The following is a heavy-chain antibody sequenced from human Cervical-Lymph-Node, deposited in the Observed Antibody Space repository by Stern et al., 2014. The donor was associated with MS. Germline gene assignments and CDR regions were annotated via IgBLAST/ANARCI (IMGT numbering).Heavy chain of an antibody. J-gene: IGHJ4*02. D-gene: IGHD1-26*01. CDR3: ARDRGSHSDY. CDR1: GYSFTAYF. V-gene: IGHV1-2*02. CDR2: ISTDTGGA. Sequence: QVQLVEFGAEVKKPGASVKVSCKASGYSFTAYFIHWVRQAPGQGLEWMGWISTDTGGANYAQRFQGRVTMTRDTSISTTYMELSRLRSDDTAVYYCARDRGSHSDYWGQGTLVTVSS.